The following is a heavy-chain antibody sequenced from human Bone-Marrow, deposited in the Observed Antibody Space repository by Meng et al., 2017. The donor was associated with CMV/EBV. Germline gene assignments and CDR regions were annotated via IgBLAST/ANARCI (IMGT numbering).Heavy chain of an antibody. Sequence: SETLSLTCTVSGGSVSSGSYYWSWIRQPPGKGLEWIGYIYYSGSTNYNPSLKSRVTISVDTSKNQFSLKLSSVTAADTAVYYCARDGSGSSLAADAFDIWGQGTMVTASS. D-gene: IGHD1-26*01. CDR1: GGSVSSGSYY. CDR3: ARDGSGSSLAADAFDI. J-gene: IGHJ3*02. V-gene: IGHV4-61*01. CDR2: IYYSGST.